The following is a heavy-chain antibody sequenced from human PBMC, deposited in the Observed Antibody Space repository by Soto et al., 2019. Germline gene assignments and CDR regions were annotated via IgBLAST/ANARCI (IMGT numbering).Heavy chain of an antibody. Sequence: EVHLVESGGGLVQPGGSLRLSCAASGFNFGFYAMKWVRQAPGKGLEWVSHINSGSNIIYYADSVKGRFTISRDNAKNSLYLQMNSLKDEDTAIYYCAKDGGRSGNLDYWGQGTLVTVSS. V-gene: IGHV3-48*02. D-gene: IGHD3-16*01. CDR3: AKDGGRSGNLDY. J-gene: IGHJ4*02. CDR2: INSGSNII. CDR1: GFNFGFYA.